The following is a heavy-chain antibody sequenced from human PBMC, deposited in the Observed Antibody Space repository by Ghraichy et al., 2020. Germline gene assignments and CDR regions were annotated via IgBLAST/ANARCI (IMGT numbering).Heavy chain of an antibody. J-gene: IGHJ4*02. CDR1: GFTFSSYS. Sequence: GGSLRLSCAASGFTFSSYSLNWVRQAPGKGLEWVSSLSGSNSYIYYADSVKGRFTISRDDAKNSLFLEMSSLRADDTAVYYCARAYEGTSLVDKWGQGTLVTVS. CDR2: LSGSNSYI. D-gene: IGHD3-16*01. CDR3: ARAYEGTSLVDK. V-gene: IGHV3-21*01.